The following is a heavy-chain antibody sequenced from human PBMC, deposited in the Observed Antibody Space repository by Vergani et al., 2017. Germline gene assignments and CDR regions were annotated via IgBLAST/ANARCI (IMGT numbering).Heavy chain of an antibody. V-gene: IGHV4-30-2*01. Sequence: QLQLQESGSGLVTPSQTLPLTCAVSVCSISSGGYSWSWLRQPPGKGLEWIGYIYHSGSTYYNPSLKSRVTISVDRSKNQFSLKLSSVTAADTAVDYCARGWEAAAGMVDPWGQGTLVTGSS. D-gene: IGHD6-13*01. CDR3: ARGWEAAAGMVDP. CDR1: VCSISSGGYS. CDR2: IYHSGST. J-gene: IGHJ5*02.